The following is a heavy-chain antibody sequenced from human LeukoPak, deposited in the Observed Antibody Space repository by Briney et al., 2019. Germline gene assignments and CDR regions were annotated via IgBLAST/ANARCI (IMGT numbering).Heavy chain of an antibody. D-gene: IGHD5-12*01. J-gene: IGHJ6*02. V-gene: IGHV3-30*03. CDR1: GFSFSSYG. CDR3: ARDGSGDDSVFYYYYGIDV. CDR2: ISYDGSNK. Sequence: GGSLRLSCAASGFSFSSYGMRWVRQAPGKGPEWVAVISYDGSNKYYADSVKGRFTISRDNSTNTVYLQMNSLTAEDTAVYICARDGSGDDSVFYYYYGIDVWGQGTTVTVSS.